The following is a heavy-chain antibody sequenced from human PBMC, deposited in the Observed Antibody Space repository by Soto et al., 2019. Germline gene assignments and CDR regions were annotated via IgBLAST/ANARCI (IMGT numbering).Heavy chain of an antibody. CDR2: INHSGST. V-gene: IGHV4-34*01. CDR1: GGSFSGYY. CDR3: ARAPLSEMLWFGEPFKTSTYYFDY. Sequence: PSETLSLTCAVYGGSFSGYYWSWIRQPPGKGLEWIGEINHSGSTNYNPSLRSRVTISVDTSKNQFSLKLSSVTAADTAVYYCARAPLSEMLWFGEPFKTSTYYFDYWGQGTLVTVSS. D-gene: IGHD3-10*01. J-gene: IGHJ4*02.